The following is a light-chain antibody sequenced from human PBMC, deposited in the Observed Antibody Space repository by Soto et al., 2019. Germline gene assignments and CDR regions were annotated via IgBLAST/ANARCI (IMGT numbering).Light chain of an antibody. CDR1: QSVGNN. CDR2: GAS. J-gene: IGKJ3*01. Sequence: EIVMTQSPATLSVSPGERATLSCRASQSVGNNLAWYQQKPGQAPRLLIYGASTRATGIPARFSGSGSGTEFTPTIGSLQSKVFVVYYCQHYNNGNFTFGPGTKVD. CDR3: QHYNNGNFT. V-gene: IGKV3-15*01.